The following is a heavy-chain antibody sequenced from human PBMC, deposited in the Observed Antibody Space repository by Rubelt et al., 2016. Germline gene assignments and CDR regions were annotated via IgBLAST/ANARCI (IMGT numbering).Heavy chain of an antibody. Sequence: RYWMHWVRQAPGKGLVWVSRINTDGSTSYADSVKGRFTISRDNGKNTLYLQMNSVRAEDTAMYYCARDHQGGDYWYFDLWGRGTLVTVSS. CDR2: INTDGST. J-gene: IGHJ2*01. CDR3: ARDHQGGDYWYFDL. D-gene: IGHD4-17*01. V-gene: IGHV3-74*01. CDR1: RYW.